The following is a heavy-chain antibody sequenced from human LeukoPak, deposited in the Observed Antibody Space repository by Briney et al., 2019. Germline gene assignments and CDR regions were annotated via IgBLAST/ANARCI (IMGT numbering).Heavy chain of an antibody. CDR1: GGSISSSGYS. D-gene: IGHD2-2*01. J-gene: IGHJ6*03. Sequence: PSETLSLTCTVSGGSISSSGYSWGWIRQPPGKGLEWIGTIYYSGSTYYNPSLKSRLTISVDTSKNQSSLKLSSVTAADTAVYYCARLVCSSATCYQPYFYYMDVWGKGTTVTISS. CDR3: ARLVCSSATCYQPYFYYMDV. CDR2: IYYSGST. V-gene: IGHV4-39*01.